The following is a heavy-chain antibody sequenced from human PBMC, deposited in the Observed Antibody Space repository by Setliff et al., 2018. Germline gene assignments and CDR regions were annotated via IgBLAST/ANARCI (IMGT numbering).Heavy chain of an antibody. D-gene: IGHD3-3*01. CDR3: ARGPRHNFWSGYYLVAVNY. CDR1: GYTFTNYD. J-gene: IGHJ4*02. V-gene: IGHV1-8*02. Sequence: ASVKVSCKASGYTFTNYDINWVRQATGQGLEWMGWINPNSGDTGYAQNFQGRVTMTRNTSISTAYMELSSLRFEDTAVYYCARGPRHNFWSGYYLVAVNYWGQGTLVTVSS. CDR2: INPNSGDT.